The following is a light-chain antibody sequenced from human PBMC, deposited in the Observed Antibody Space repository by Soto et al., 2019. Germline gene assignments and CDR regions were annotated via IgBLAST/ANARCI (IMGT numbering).Light chain of an antibody. J-gene: IGKJ2*01. CDR1: QSISSY. CDR2: AAS. Sequence: DIQMTQSPSSLSASVGVRVTITCRASQSISSYLNWYQQKPGKAPKLLIYAASSLQSGVPSRFSGSGSGTDFTLTISSLQPEDFATYYCQQSYSTPYTVGQGTKLEIK. CDR3: QQSYSTPYT. V-gene: IGKV1-39*01.